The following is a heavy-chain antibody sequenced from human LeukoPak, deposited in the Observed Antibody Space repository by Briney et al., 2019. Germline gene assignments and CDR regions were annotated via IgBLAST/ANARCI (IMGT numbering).Heavy chain of an antibody. CDR2: INHSGST. CDR3: ARDLWGIDDYVWGSYRRQRYFDY. CDR1: GGSFSGYY. J-gene: IGHJ4*02. Sequence: SETLSLTCAVYGGSFSGYYWSWIRQPPGKGLEWIGEINHSGSTNYNPSLKSRVTISVDTSKNQFSLKLSSVTAADTAVYYCARDLWGIDDYVWGSYRRQRYFDYWGQGTLVTVSS. D-gene: IGHD3-16*02. V-gene: IGHV4-34*01.